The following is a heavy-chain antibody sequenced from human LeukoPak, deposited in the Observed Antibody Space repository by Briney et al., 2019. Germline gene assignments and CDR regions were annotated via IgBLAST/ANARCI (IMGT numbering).Heavy chain of an antibody. CDR2: INPGDSET. CDR1: GYSFNSYW. CDR3: ARTDSTGGTEFDY. D-gene: IGHD3-16*01. Sequence: GESLKISCQASGYSFNSYWIGWVRPMPGKGLEWMGVINPGDSETRYSPSFQGQVTFSADKSITTAYVQWSNLKASDTAIYYCARTDSTGGTEFDYWGQGTLVTVSS. J-gene: IGHJ4*02. V-gene: IGHV5-51*01.